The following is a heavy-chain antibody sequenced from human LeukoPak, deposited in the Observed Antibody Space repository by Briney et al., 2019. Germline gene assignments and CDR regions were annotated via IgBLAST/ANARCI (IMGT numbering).Heavy chain of an antibody. CDR3: ATDRIVGATGGLDY. Sequence: KPSETLSLTCTVYGGSFSGYYWSWIRQPPGKGLEWIGEINHSGSTNYNPSLKSRVTISLDTSKNQFSLKLSSVTAADTAVYYCATDRIVGATGGLDYWGQGTLVTVSS. D-gene: IGHD1-26*01. CDR1: GGSFSGYY. CDR2: INHSGST. V-gene: IGHV4-34*01. J-gene: IGHJ4*02.